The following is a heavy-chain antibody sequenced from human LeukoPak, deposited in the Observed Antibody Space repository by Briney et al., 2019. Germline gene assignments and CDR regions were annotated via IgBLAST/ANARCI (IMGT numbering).Heavy chain of an antibody. CDR2: IYYSGST. CDR3: AREGSSGFGLNWFDP. CDR1: GGSISSYY. D-gene: IGHD6-19*01. J-gene: IGHJ5*02. Sequence: SETLSPTCTVSGGSISSYYWSWLRQPPGKGLEWIGYIYYSGSTNYNPSLKSRVTISVDTSKNQFSLKLSSVTAADTAVYYCAREGSSGFGLNWFDPWGQGTLVTVSS. V-gene: IGHV4-59*01.